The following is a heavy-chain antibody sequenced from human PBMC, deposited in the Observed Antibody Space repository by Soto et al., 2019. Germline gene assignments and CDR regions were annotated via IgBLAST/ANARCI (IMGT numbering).Heavy chain of an antibody. CDR2: ISYDGSNK. V-gene: IGHV3-30*04. CDR3: ARDRLGSGSYDAFDI. CDR1: GFTFSSYA. Sequence: LSLTCAASGFTFSSYAMHWVRQAPGKGLEWVAVISYDGSNKYYADSVKGRFTISRDNSKNTLYLQMNSLRAEDTAVYYCARDRLGSGSYDAFDIWGQGTMVTVSS. J-gene: IGHJ3*02. D-gene: IGHD1-26*01.